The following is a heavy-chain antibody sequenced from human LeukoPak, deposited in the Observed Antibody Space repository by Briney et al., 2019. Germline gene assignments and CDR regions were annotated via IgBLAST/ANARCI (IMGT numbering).Heavy chain of an antibody. Sequence: GGSLRLSCAASGFTFSSYGMHWVRQAPGKGLEWVAVISYDGSNKYYADSVKGRFTISRDNSKNTLYLQMNSLRAEDTAVYYCAKDLEEVWLQLPGPPETDYWGQGTLVTVSS. J-gene: IGHJ4*02. D-gene: IGHD5-24*01. CDR1: GFTFSSYG. CDR2: ISYDGSNK. CDR3: AKDLEEVWLQLPGPPETDY. V-gene: IGHV3-30*18.